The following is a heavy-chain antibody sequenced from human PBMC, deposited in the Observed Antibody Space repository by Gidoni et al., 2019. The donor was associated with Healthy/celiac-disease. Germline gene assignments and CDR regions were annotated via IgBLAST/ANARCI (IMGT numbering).Heavy chain of an antibody. CDR3: ARDADSSSSHGYYYYYYMDV. Sequence: QVQLQESGPGLVKPSETLSLTCTVSGGSLRSYYWSWILQPPGKGLEWIGYIYYSGSTNYNPSLKSRVTISVDTSKNQFSLKLSSVTAADTAVYYCARDADSSSSHGYYYYYYMDVWGKGTTVTVSS. CDR1: GGSLRSYY. CDR2: IYYSGST. D-gene: IGHD6-6*01. V-gene: IGHV4-59*01. J-gene: IGHJ6*03.